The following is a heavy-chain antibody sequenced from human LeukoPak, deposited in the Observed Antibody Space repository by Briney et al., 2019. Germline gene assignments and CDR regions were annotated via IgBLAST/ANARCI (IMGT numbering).Heavy chain of an antibody. Sequence: PGRSLRLSCAASGFTFDDYAMHWVRQAPGKGLEWVSGISWNSGSIGYADSVKGRSTISRDNAKNSLYLQMNSLRAEDTALYYCAKDRYKEDYSYGSEYFQHWGQGTLVTVSS. D-gene: IGHD5-18*01. CDR2: ISWNSGSI. V-gene: IGHV3-9*01. J-gene: IGHJ1*01. CDR1: GFTFDDYA. CDR3: AKDRYKEDYSYGSEYFQH.